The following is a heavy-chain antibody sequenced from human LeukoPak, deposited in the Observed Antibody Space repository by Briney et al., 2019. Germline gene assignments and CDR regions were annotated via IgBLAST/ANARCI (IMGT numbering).Heavy chain of an antibody. CDR3: ARTGYSSGWYNY. D-gene: IGHD6-19*01. V-gene: IGHV4-34*01. Sequence: SQTLSLTCAVYGGSFSGYYWSWIRHPPGKGMEWLGEVNHSGSTNYNPSLKSRVTISVDTSKNQCSLKLSSVTAADTAVYYCARTGYSSGWYNYWGQGTLVTVSS. CDR2: VNHSGST. J-gene: IGHJ4*02. CDR1: GGSFSGYY.